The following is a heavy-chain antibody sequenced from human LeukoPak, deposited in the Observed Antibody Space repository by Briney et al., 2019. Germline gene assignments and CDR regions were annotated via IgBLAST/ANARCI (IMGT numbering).Heavy chain of an antibody. J-gene: IGHJ4*02. CDR3: TTDQWLVSTFDY. V-gene: IGHV3-15*01. Sequence: GGSLRLSCAASGFTFSNAWMSWVRQAPGKGLERVGRIKSKTDGGTTDYAAPVKGRFTISRDDSKNTLYLQMNSLKTEDTAVYYCTTDQWLVSTFDYWGQGTLVTVSS. CDR1: GFTFSNAW. CDR2: IKSKTDGGTT. D-gene: IGHD6-19*01.